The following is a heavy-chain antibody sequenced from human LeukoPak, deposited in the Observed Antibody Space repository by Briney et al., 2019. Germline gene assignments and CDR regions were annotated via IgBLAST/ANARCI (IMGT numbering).Heavy chain of an antibody. CDR1: GGSISGYY. CDR2: IYYSRSN. V-gene: IGHV4-59*01. Sequence: ETLSLTCTVSGGSISGYYWSWIRQPPGKGLEWIGYIYYSRSNNYNPSLKSRVTISVDTSKNQFSLKLSSVTAADTAVYYCARVRYYDILTGYYGDGYFDYWGQGTLVTASS. CDR3: ARVRYYDILTGYYGDGYFDY. J-gene: IGHJ4*02. D-gene: IGHD3-9*01.